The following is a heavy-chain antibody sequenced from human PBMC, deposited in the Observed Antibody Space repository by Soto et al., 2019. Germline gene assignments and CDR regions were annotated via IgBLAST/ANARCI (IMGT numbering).Heavy chain of an antibody. CDR1: GFTFSSYS. CDR3: ARAAMVRGVPYFDY. CDR2: ISSSSSTI. Sequence: EVQLVESGGGLVQPGGSLRLSCAASGFTFSSYSMNWVRQAPGKGLEWVSYISSSSSTIYYADSVTGRFTISRDNAKNSLYLHRNSLRDEDTAVYYCARAAMVRGVPYFDYWGQGTLVTVSS. J-gene: IGHJ4*02. V-gene: IGHV3-48*02. D-gene: IGHD3-10*01.